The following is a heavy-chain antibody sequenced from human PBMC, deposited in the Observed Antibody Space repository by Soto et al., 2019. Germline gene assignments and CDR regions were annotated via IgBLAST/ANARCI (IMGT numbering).Heavy chain of an antibody. CDR1: GFDTSTYG. CDR2: IWYDGSNQ. D-gene: IGHD1-26*01. V-gene: IGHV3-33*01. CDR3: ARAVSSATYYDCIGY. Sequence: GGTLRLSCEASGFDTSTYGLHWVGQAPGKGLEWLAFIWYDGSNQHCAASVKGRFTISRDNSRNTLYLQMNNLRADDTAVYFCARAVSSATYYDCIGYWGRGSLVTVSS. J-gene: IGHJ4*02.